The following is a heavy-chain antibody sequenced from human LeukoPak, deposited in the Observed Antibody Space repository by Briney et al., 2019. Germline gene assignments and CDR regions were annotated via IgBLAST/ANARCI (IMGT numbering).Heavy chain of an antibody. CDR2: IIPIFDTP. J-gene: IGHJ4*02. V-gene: IGHV1-69*06. Sequence: SVKVSCKASGGIFGSYAINWVRQAPGQGLEWLGRIIPIFDTPNYAQTFQGRVTISADKSTRTVYMELSSLRSEDTALYYCAKGSRLREAGRYRFWGQGILVTVSS. CDR1: GGIFGSYA. CDR3: AKGSRLREAGRYRF. D-gene: IGHD3-16*02.